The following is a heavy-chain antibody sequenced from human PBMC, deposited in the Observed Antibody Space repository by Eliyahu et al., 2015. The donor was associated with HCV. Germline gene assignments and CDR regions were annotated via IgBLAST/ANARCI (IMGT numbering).Heavy chain of an antibody. CDR1: GFXFSXCA. Sequence: EVQLLESGGGLVQPGGSLRLSCAASGFXFSXCAMSWVRQAPGKGLEWVSAISGSGGSTYYADSVKGRFTISRDNSKNTLYLQMNSLRAEDTAVYYCAKAGGPRIWGQNWFDPWGQGTLVTVSS. D-gene: IGHD3-16*01. V-gene: IGHV3-23*01. CDR3: AKAGGPRIWGQNWFDP. CDR2: ISGSGGST. J-gene: IGHJ5*02.